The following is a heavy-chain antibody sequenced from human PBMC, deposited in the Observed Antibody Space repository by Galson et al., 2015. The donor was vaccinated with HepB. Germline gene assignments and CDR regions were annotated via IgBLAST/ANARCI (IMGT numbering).Heavy chain of an antibody. CDR3: ARDLVAGPYYFDY. V-gene: IGHV3-30-3*01. D-gene: IGHD6-19*01. CDR1: GFTFSDYY. Sequence: SLRLSCAASGFTFSDYYMSWIRQAPGKGLEWVAVISYDGSNKYYADSVKGRFTISRDNSKNTLYLQMNSLRAEDTAVYYCARDLVAGPYYFDYWGQGTLVTVSS. CDR2: ISYDGSNK. J-gene: IGHJ4*02.